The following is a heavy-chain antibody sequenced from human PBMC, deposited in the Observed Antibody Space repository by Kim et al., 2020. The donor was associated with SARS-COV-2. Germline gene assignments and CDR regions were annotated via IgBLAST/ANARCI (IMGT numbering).Heavy chain of an antibody. V-gene: IGHV3-15*01. J-gene: IGHJ6*02. CDR1: GFTFSNAW. CDR3: TTGIFNYYYDSSGYFVEVYGMDV. Sequence: GGSLRLSCAASGFTFSNAWMSWVRQTPGKGLEWVARIKSKTDSGTTDYAAPVKVRFTISRDDSKNTLYLQMNSLKTENTAVYYCTTGIFNYYYDSSGYFVEVYGMDVWGQGTTVTVSS. D-gene: IGHD3-22*01. CDR2: IKSKTDSGTT.